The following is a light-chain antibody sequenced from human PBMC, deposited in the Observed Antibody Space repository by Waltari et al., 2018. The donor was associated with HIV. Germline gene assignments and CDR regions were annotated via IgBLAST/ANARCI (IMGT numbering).Light chain of an antibody. CDR1: HNIGSY. CDR2: AAS. Sequence: DIQMTQSPPSLSASILDSVTLTCRAEHNIGSYLNWFHQRSGKAPKRLIYAASTLVSGVPSRFSGSGSATDFTLTINSLQPEDFATYYCQQSYTTPRTFGQGTKLETK. J-gene: IGKJ2*01. CDR3: QQSYTTPRT. V-gene: IGKV1-39*01.